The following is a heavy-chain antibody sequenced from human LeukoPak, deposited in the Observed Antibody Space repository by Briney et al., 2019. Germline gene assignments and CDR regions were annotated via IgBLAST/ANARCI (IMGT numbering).Heavy chain of an antibody. D-gene: IGHD4-23*01. CDR3: ARTRETTVGDFDS. Sequence: SETLSLTCAVSGYSISSAYYWGWIRQPPEKGLEWLGSIHHSGTTYHNPSLKSRVTISVDTSKNQFSLRLSSVTAADTAVYYCARTRETTVGDFDSWGQGTLVTVSS. CDR1: GYSISSAYY. CDR2: IHHSGTT. V-gene: IGHV4-38-2*01. J-gene: IGHJ4*02.